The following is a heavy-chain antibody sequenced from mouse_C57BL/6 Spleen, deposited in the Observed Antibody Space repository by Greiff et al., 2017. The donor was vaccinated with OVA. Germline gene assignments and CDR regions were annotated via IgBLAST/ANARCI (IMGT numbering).Heavy chain of an antibody. CDR2: IDPNSGGT. CDR3: ARGTTVVEGAWNYYYAMDY. V-gene: IGHV1-72*01. Sequence: VKLQQPGAELVKPGASVKLSCKASGYTFTSYWMHWVKQRPGRGLEWIGRIDPNSGGTKYNEKFKSKATLTVDKPSSTAYMQLSSLTSEDSAVYYCARGTTVVEGAWNYYYAMDYWGQGTSVTVSS. D-gene: IGHD1-1*01. CDR1: GYTFTSYW. J-gene: IGHJ4*01.